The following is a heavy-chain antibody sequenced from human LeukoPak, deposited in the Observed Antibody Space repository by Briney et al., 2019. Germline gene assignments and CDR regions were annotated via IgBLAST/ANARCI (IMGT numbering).Heavy chain of an antibody. D-gene: IGHD6-6*01. V-gene: IGHV4-34*01. CDR2: INHSGST. CDR1: GGSSSGYY. Sequence: SETLSLTCAVYGGSSSGYYWSWIRQPPGKGLEWIGEINHSGSTNYNPSLKSRVTISVDTSKNQFSLKLSSVTAADTAVYYCARGLGSSSPYNWFDPWDQGTLVTVSS. J-gene: IGHJ5*02. CDR3: ARGLGSSSPYNWFDP.